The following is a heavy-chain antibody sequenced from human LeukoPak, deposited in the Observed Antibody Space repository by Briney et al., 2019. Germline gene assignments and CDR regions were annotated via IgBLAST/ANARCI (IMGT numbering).Heavy chain of an antibody. CDR2: ISSSGSTI. CDR3: AREIRDREWVVGATPPAFDI. D-gene: IGHD1-26*01. J-gene: IGHJ3*02. CDR1: GFTFSSYE. V-gene: IGHV3-48*03. Sequence: PGGSLRLSCAASGFTFSSYEMNWVRQAPGKGLEWVSYISSSGSTIYYADSVKGRFTISRDNAKNSLYLQMNSLRAEDTAVYYCAREIRDREWVVGATPPAFDIWGQGTMVTVSS.